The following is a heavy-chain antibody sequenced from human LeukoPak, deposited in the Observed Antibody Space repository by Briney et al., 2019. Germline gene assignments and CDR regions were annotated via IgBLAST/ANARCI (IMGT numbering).Heavy chain of an antibody. CDR2: ITSTSSYM. V-gene: IGHV3-21*01. J-gene: IGHJ4*02. Sequence: KPGGSLRLSCAASGFTFNTYSRIWVRQAPGKGLEWVSYITSTSSYMYYADSVKGRFTISRDNAKNSLYLQMNSPRAEDTVLYYCARDESTGHVSLWGQGTMVIVSS. D-gene: IGHD2-8*02. CDR3: ARDESTGHVSL. CDR1: GFTFNTYS.